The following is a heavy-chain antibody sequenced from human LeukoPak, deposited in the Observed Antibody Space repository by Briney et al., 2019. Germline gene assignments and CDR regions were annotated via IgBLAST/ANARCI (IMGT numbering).Heavy chain of an antibody. V-gene: IGHV3-7*01. D-gene: IGHD2-21*01. J-gene: IGHJ4*02. CDR3: ATNTRAYAVLVAY. Sequence: GGSLRLSCAASGFTFSSSWMTWVRQAPGKGLEWVANINQGGSEKYYLDSVKGRFTISRDNADNSVYLEMHSLRAEDTAVYYCATNTRAYAVLVAYWGQGTLVTVSS. CDR1: GFTFSSSW. CDR2: INQGGSEK.